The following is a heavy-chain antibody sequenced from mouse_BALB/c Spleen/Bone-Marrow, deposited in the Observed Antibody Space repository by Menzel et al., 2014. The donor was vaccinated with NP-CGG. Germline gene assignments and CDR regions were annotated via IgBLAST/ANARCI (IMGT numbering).Heavy chain of an antibody. CDR2: IRNKAYGYTT. CDR3: ARFPMDY. Sequence: DVELKESGLSLVQRSGSLRLSCAFSGFTFTDYYMSWVRQPPGKALEWLAFIRNKAYGYTTEYSASVMGRFTISRDNSQSILYLQMNTLRAEDSATYYCARFPMDYWGQGTSVNVSS. V-gene: IGHV7-3*02. CDR1: GFTFTDYY. J-gene: IGHJ4*01.